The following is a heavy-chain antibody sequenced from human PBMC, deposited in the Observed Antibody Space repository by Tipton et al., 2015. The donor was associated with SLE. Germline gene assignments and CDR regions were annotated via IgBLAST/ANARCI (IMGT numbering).Heavy chain of an antibody. Sequence: SLRLSCAASGFTFSSYDMHWVRQATGKGLEWVSAIGTAGDTYYPGSVKGRFTISRENAKNSLYLQMNSLRAGDTAVYYCARSVFSGYGDAFDIWGQGTMVTVSS. CDR2: IGTAGDT. D-gene: IGHD5-12*01. V-gene: IGHV3-13*01. CDR1: GFTFSSYD. CDR3: ARSVFSGYGDAFDI. J-gene: IGHJ3*02.